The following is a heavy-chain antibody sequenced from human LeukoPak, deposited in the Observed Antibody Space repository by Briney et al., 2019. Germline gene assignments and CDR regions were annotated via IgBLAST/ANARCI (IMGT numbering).Heavy chain of an antibody. D-gene: IGHD3-22*01. J-gene: IGHJ5*02. CDR2: TNPNTGDT. CDR3: ARGGGYDSSGYLDQ. CDR1: GYTFIDYY. V-gene: IGHV1-2*02. Sequence: ASVKVSCKASGYTFIDYYMHWVRQAPGQGLEWRGWTNPNTGDTTYAQKFQGRVTMTRDTSISTAYMELSSLRSYDTAVYYCARGGGYDSSGYLDQWGQGTLVTVSS.